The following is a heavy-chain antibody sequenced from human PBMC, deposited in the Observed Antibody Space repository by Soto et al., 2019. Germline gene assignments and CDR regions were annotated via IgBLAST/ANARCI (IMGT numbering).Heavy chain of an antibody. J-gene: IGHJ4*02. V-gene: IGHV1-2*04. CDR1: GYTFTGQY. CDR3: ARGYCSSTSCHFDY. Sequence: ASVKVSCKASGYTFTGQYIHWVRQAPGQGLEWMGWINPNSGGTNYAQKFQGWVTMTRDTSISTAYMELSRLRSDDTDVYYCARGYCSSTSCHFDYWGQGTLVTVSS. CDR2: INPNSGGT. D-gene: IGHD2-2*01.